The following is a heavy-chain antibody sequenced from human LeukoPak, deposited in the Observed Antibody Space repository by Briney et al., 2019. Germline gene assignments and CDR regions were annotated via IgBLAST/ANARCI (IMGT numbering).Heavy chain of an antibody. V-gene: IGHV3-30*02. J-gene: IGHJ6*03. D-gene: IGHD2-2*01. Sequence: GGSLRLSCAASGFTFSSYGMHWVRQAPGKGLEWVAFIRYDGSNKYYADSVKGRFTISRDNSKNTLYLQMNSLRAEDTAVYYCAKRATSYCSSTSCPQTYYYYYMDVWGKGTTVTVSS. CDR1: GFTFSSYG. CDR2: IRYDGSNK. CDR3: AKRATSYCSSTSCPQTYYYYYMDV.